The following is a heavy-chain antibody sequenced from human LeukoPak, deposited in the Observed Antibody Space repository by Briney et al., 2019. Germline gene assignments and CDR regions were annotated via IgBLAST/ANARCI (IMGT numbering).Heavy chain of an antibody. CDR3: AKDKGYSGSYNGYFDY. Sequence: PGGSLRLSCAASGFTFSSYWMHWARQAPGKGLLWVSRINTDGSSTTYADSVKGRFTISRDNAKNTLYLQTNSLRAEDTAVYYCAKDKGYSGSYNGYFDYWGQGTLVTVSS. J-gene: IGHJ4*02. CDR2: INTDGSST. D-gene: IGHD1-26*01. V-gene: IGHV3-74*01. CDR1: GFTFSSYW.